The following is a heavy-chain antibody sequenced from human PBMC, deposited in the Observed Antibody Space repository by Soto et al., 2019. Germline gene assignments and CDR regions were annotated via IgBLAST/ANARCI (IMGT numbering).Heavy chain of an antibody. J-gene: IGHJ1*01. Sequence: GGSLRLSCAASGFTFSIYSMNWVRQAPGKGLEWVSSISSSSSYIYYANSVKGRFTISRDNAKNSLYLQMNSLRAEDTAVYYCAGDPSDLWEPYQNFQHWGRGTLVTVSS. V-gene: IGHV3-21*01. CDR1: GFTFSIYS. CDR2: ISSSSSYI. CDR3: AGDPSDLWEPYQNFQH. D-gene: IGHD1-26*01.